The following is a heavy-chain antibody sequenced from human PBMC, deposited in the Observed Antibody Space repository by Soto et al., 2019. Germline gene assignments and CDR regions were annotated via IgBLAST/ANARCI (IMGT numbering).Heavy chain of an antibody. D-gene: IGHD1-26*01. Sequence: GGSLRLSGATSGFTFSGSSVDWVRQASGKGLEWVGRIGSRANNYATSYAASVRGRFTISRDESKNTAYLQMNSLKTEDTATYYGPRLGQIDPWGEGTLVSVAS. CDR2: IGSRANNYAT. V-gene: IGHV3-73*01. J-gene: IGHJ5*02. CDR3: PRLGQIDP. CDR1: GFTFSGSS.